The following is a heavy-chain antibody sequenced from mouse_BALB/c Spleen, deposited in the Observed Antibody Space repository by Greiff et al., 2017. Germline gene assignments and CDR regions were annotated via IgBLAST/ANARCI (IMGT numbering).Heavy chain of an antibody. CDR2: INSNGGST. CDR3: AREAYGNYGYFDV. CDR1: GFTFSSYG. V-gene: IGHV5-6-3*01. J-gene: IGHJ1*01. D-gene: IGHD2-1*01. Sequence: EVKLEESGGGLVQPGGSLKLSCAASGFTFSSYGMSWVRQTPDKRLELVATINSNGGSTYYPDSVKGRFTISRDNAKNTLYLQMSSLKSEDTAMYYCAREAYGNYGYFDVWGAGTTVTVSS.